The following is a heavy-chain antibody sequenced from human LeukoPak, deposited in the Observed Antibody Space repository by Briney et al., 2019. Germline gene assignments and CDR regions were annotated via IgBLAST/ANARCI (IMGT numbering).Heavy chain of an antibody. CDR1: GFTFSNAW. V-gene: IGHV3-15*01. CDR3: STGGTYSRFDY. J-gene: IGHJ4*02. CDR2: IKSRTEGGTT. Sequence: GSLRLSCAASGFTFSNAWMGWVRQAPGKGLEWVGRIKSRTEGGTTDYAAPVKGRLIISRDDSQNTLYLQMNSLKTDDTAVYYCSTGGTYSRFDYWGQGTLVTVSS. D-gene: IGHD1-26*01.